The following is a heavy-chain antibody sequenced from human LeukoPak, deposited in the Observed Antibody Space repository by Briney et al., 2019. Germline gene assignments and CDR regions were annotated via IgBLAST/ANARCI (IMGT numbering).Heavy chain of an antibody. Sequence: QAGGSLRLSCGASGLTLSRYAVNWVRQAPGRGLEWVSYISPTSDSTLNAEPVKGRFSVSRDNSKNMVYLQMDGLRAEDTATYFCVRKFYFYMDVWGKGTTVTVSS. V-gene: IGHV3-23*01. CDR3: VRKFYFYMDV. J-gene: IGHJ6*03. CDR2: ISPTSDST. CDR1: GLTLSRYA.